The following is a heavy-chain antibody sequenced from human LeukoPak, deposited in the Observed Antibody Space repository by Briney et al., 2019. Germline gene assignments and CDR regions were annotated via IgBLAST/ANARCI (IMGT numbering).Heavy chain of an antibody. Sequence: GGSLRLSCAASGLTFSSYGMHWVRQAPGKGLEWVAFIRYDGSNKYYADSVKGRFTISRDNSKNTLYLQMNSLRAEDTAVYYCAKGAAAYCSGGSCYSGIPYYYYMDVWGKGTTVTVSS. D-gene: IGHD2-15*01. V-gene: IGHV3-30*02. CDR1: GLTFSSYG. CDR2: IRYDGSNK. CDR3: AKGAAAYCSGGSCYSGIPYYYYMDV. J-gene: IGHJ6*03.